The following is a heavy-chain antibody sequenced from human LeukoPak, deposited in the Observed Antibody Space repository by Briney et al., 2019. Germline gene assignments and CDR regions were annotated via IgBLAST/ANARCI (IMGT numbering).Heavy chain of an antibody. Sequence: PSETLSLTCAVSGYSISSGYYWGWIRQPPGKGQEWIGSIYHSGSTYYNPPLKSRVTISVDTSKNQFSLKLSSVTAADTAVYYCASLVGATTYYYYMDVWGKGTTVTVSS. D-gene: IGHD1-26*01. CDR2: IYHSGST. CDR1: GYSISSGYY. J-gene: IGHJ6*03. CDR3: ASLVGATTYYYYMDV. V-gene: IGHV4-38-2*01.